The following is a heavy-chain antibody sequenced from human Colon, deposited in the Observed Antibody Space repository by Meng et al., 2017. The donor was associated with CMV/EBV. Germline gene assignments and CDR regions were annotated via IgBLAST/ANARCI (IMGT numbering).Heavy chain of an antibody. CDR2: IHPIDSDT. D-gene: IGHD3-22*01. V-gene: IGHV5-51*01. J-gene: IGHJ4*02. CDR3: ARKGDYDSSGFCDY. CDR1: GNSFSNDW. Sequence: GASLKISCQVSGNSFSNDWIVWVRQLPGKGLEWMGIIHPIDSDTRYSPSFQGQVTISADKSNRTAYLQWSSLKASDTAFYYCARKGDYDSSGFCDYWGQGTLVTVSS.